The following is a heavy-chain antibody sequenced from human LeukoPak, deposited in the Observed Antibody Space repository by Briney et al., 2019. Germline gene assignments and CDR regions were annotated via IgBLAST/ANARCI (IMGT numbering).Heavy chain of an antibody. V-gene: IGHV3-23*01. CDR1: GFTFTNYA. D-gene: IGHD6-19*01. Sequence: GGSLRLSXAASGFTFTNYAMTWVRQAPGKGLEWVSSIKASGDGTYYADSVKGRFTISRDNAKNSLYLQMNSLRAEDTAVYYCATDFGGIAVADNFDYWGQGTLVTVSS. J-gene: IGHJ4*02. CDR3: ATDFGGIAVADNFDY. CDR2: IKASGDGT.